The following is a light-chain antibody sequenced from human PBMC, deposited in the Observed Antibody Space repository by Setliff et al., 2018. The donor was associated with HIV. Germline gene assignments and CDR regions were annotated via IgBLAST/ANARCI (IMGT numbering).Light chain of an antibody. Sequence: QSALTQPASVSGSPGQSITITCTGTSSDVGSRYNYVSWYQQHPGKAPKLLIFDVTYRPSGVSNRFSGSKSGNTASLTISGLQDEDEADYYCSSFTSSSTYVFGTGTKATVL. CDR1: SSDVGSRYNY. J-gene: IGLJ1*01. CDR3: SSFTSSSTYV. V-gene: IGLV2-14*03. CDR2: DVT.